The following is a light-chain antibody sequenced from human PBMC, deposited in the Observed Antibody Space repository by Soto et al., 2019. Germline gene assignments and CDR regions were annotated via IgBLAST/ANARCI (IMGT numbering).Light chain of an antibody. Sequence: EIVLTQSPGTLSLSPGERATLSCRASQTVTRNYLAWYQQKPGQAPRLRIYVASIRATGIPDRFSGSGSVTDFSLTISSLEPEDFAVYFCQHYVDSPLTFGQGTKVEVK. CDR3: QHYVDSPLT. V-gene: IGKV3-20*01. CDR2: VAS. CDR1: QTVTRNY. J-gene: IGKJ1*01.